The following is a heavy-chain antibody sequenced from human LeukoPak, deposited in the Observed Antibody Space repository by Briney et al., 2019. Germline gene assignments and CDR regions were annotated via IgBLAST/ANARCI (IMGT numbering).Heavy chain of an antibody. D-gene: IGHD7-27*01. CDR3: VLELGPKSFDH. J-gene: IGHJ4*02. CDR1: GFTFSSYA. V-gene: IGHV3-30-3*01. Sequence: GGSLRLSCAASGFTFSSYAMHWVRQAPGKGLEWVAVISYDGSNKYYADSVKGRFTISRDNSKSTMYLQMSSLRADDTAVYYCVLELGPKSFDHWGQGTLVTVSS. CDR2: ISYDGSNK.